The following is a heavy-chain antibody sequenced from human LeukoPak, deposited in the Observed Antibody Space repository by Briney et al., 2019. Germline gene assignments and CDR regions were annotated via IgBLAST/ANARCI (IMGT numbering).Heavy chain of an antibody. D-gene: IGHD1-26*01. CDR3: ARYSGSFPGWLDP. CDR2: INPAGSQK. V-gene: IGHV3-7*01. J-gene: IGHJ5*02. Sequence: PGGSLRLSCVASGLTFSSSWMNWIRQAPGKGPEWLANINPAGSQKDYVDSVKGRFNISRDNAKDSVFLQMNNLGAEDTAVYYCARYSGSFPGWLDPWGPGTLVTVSS. CDR1: GLTFSSSW.